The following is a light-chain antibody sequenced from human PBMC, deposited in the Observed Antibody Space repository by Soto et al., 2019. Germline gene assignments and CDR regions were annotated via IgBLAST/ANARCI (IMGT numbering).Light chain of an antibody. Sequence: EIVLTQSPGTLSLSPGERATLSCRTSQSVSSSYLAWYQQKPGQAPRLLIYGASSRATGIPDRFSVSASGTDFTLIISRLEPEAFAVYYCQHYGTSALFGPGTRVDVK. CDR1: QSVSSSY. J-gene: IGKJ3*01. CDR2: GAS. V-gene: IGKV3-20*01. CDR3: QHYGTSAL.